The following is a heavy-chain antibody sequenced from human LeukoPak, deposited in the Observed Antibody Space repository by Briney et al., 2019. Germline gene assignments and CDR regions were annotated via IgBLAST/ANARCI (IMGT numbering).Heavy chain of an antibody. CDR2: VNPNSGDT. CDR1: GYSFNIYE. CDR3: SRGPRFDP. Sequence: ASVKVSCKTSGYSFNIYEINWVRQATGQGLEWMGWVNPNSGDTDYAQKFQGRLTMTRNTSISTAYMELSGLRLEDTAVYYCSRGPRFDPWGQGTQVTV. J-gene: IGHJ5*02. V-gene: IGHV1-8*01.